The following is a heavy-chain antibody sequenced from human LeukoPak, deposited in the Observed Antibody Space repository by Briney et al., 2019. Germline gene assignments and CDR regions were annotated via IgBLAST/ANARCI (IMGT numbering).Heavy chain of an antibody. J-gene: IGHJ4*02. V-gene: IGHV4-39*07. D-gene: IGHD1-1*01. CDR1: GGSISSSSYY. Sequence: PSETLSLTCTVSGGSISSSSYYWGWIRQPPGKGLEWIGSIYYSGSTYYNPSLKSRVTISVDTSKNQFSLKLSSVTAADTAVYFCARPGATGTTEGLAYWGQGTLVTVSS. CDR3: ARPGATGTTEGLAY. CDR2: IYYSGST.